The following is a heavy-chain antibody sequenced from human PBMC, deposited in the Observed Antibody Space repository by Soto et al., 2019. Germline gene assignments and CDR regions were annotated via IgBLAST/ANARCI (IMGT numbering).Heavy chain of an antibody. CDR2: IIPILGIA. V-gene: IGHV1-69*02. Sequence: QVQLVQSGAEVKKPGSSVKVSCKASGGTFSSYTISWVRQAPGQGLEWMGRIIPILGIANYAQKFQGRVTITADKSTSTAYMELSSLRSEDTAVYYCARQDWNDAADYWGQGTLVTVSS. CDR1: GGTFSSYT. J-gene: IGHJ4*02. D-gene: IGHD1-1*01. CDR3: ARQDWNDAADY.